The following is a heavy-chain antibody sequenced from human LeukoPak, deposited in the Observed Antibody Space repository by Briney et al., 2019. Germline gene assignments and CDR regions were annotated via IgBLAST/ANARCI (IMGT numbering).Heavy chain of an antibody. J-gene: IGHJ4*02. CDR3: AKGFWSGYYGYYFDY. CDR2: ISWNSGSI. D-gene: IGHD3-3*01. V-gene: IGHV3-9*03. CDR1: GFTFSNYW. Sequence: PGGSLRLSCAASGFTFSNYWMHWVRQAPGKGLEWVSGISWNSGSIGYADSVKGRFTISRDNAKNSLYLQMNSLRAEDMALYYCAKGFWSGYYGYYFDYWGQGTLVTVSS.